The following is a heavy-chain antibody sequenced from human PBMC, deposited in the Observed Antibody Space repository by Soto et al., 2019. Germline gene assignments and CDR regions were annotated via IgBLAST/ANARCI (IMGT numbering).Heavy chain of an antibody. CDR1: GGSISSGDSY. V-gene: IGHV4-30-4*01. D-gene: IGHD3-22*01. CDR3: ARETVYYHRSGYYSYFFDY. CDR2: IYYSGST. Sequence: KTSETLSLTCAVSGGSISSGDSYWVWIRQPPGKGLEWIGYIYYSGSTYYNPSLKSRVTISLDTPKHQFSLKLSSVTAADTAVYYCARETVYYHRSGYYSYFFDYWGQGTLVTVSS. J-gene: IGHJ4*02.